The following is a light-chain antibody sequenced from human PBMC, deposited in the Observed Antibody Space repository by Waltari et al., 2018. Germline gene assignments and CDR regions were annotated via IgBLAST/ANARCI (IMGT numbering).Light chain of an antibody. Sequence: SYDLTQPPSVSVAPGQTATITCSGDTLVAQYVSWYQLRPGQSPAMVIYQDVKRPSDIPERFSGSISGDTATLTISGTQAMDEADYYCQTWDSNVIFGGGTKLTVL. V-gene: IGLV3-1*01. CDR3: QTWDSNVI. CDR2: QDV. J-gene: IGLJ2*01. CDR1: TLVAQY.